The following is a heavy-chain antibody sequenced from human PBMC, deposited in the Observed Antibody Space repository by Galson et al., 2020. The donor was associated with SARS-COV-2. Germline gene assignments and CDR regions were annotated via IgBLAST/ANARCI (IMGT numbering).Heavy chain of an antibody. Sequence: KTSETLSLTCTVSGGSISSSSYYWGWIRQPPGQGLEWIGSIYYSGSTYYNPSLKSRVTISVDTSKNQFSLKLSSVTAADTAVYYCARQAGMITFGGVMPGYFDYWGQGTLVTVSS. CDR1: GGSISSSSYY. V-gene: IGHV4-39*01. D-gene: IGHD3-16*01. CDR2: IYYSGST. CDR3: ARQAGMITFGGVMPGYFDY. J-gene: IGHJ4*02.